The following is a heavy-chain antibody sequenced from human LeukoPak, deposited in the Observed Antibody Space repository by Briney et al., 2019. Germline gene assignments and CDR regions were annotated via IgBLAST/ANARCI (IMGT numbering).Heavy chain of an antibody. D-gene: IGHD1-26*01. CDR1: GFTFSNYA. CDR2: ISGSGGST. V-gene: IGHV3-23*01. CDR3: AKDRNSEGGAAKNY. Sequence: PGGSLRLSCAASGFTFSNYAMSWVRQAPGKGLEWVSTISGSGGSTYYADSVKGRVSISRDNSKNTLYLQMNSLGAEDTAVYYCAKDRNSEGGAAKNYWGQGTLVTVSS. J-gene: IGHJ4*02.